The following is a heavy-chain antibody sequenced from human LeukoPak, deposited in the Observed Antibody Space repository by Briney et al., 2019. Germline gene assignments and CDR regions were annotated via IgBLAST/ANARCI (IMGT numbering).Heavy chain of an antibody. J-gene: IGHJ6*02. CDR2: IYYSGST. CDR3: ARGRSHDFWSGYYFGSDYYGMDV. CDR1: GGSISSYY. D-gene: IGHD3-3*01. Sequence: SETLSLTCTVSGGSISSYYWSWIRQPPGKGLEWIGYIYYSGSTNYNPSLKSRVTISVDRSKNQFSLKLSSVTAADTAVYYCARGRSHDFWSGYYFGSDYYGMDVWGQGTTVTVSS. V-gene: IGHV4-59*12.